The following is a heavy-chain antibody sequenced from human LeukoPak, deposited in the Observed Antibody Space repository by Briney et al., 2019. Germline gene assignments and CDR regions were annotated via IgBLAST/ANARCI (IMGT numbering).Heavy chain of an antibody. CDR2: ISSSGST. CDR1: GGSFSDYD. D-gene: IGHD3-22*01. CDR3: ARGPYSYDSSGAFDI. Sequence: PSETLSLTCAVYGGSFSDYDWSWIRQPAGKGLEWIGRISSSGSTNYNPSLKSRVTISVDTSKNQFSLKLSSVTAADTAVYFCARGPYSYDSSGAFDIWGQGTMVTVSS. V-gene: IGHV4-59*10. J-gene: IGHJ3*02.